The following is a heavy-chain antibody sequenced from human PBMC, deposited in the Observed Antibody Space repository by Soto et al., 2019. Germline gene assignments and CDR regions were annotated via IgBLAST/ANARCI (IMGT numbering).Heavy chain of an antibody. CDR1: GFTFSSYD. CDR3: ARWGIAVAGTGQGAFDI. V-gene: IGHV3-13*01. D-gene: IGHD6-19*01. Sequence: EVQLVESGGGLVQPGGSLRLSCAASGFTFSSYDMHWVRQATGKGLEWVSAIGTAGDTYYPGSVKGRFTISRENAKNSLYLQMNSLRAEDTAVYYCARWGIAVAGTGQGAFDIWGQGPMVTVSS. CDR2: IGTAGDT. J-gene: IGHJ3*02.